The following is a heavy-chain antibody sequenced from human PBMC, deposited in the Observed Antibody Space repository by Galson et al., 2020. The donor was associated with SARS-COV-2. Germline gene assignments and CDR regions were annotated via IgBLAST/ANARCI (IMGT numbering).Heavy chain of an antibody. V-gene: IGHV6-1*01. CDR2: TYYRAKWDN. J-gene: IGHJ6*02. Sequence: SQTLSLTCAISGDSVSSNSAAWNWIRQSPSRGLEWLGRTYYRAKWDNDYAVTVKSRITINPDTSKNQFSLQLNSVTPEDTAVYYCARDRGFRGRVVPAARNYYYGMDVWGQGTTVTVSS. D-gene: IGHD2-2*01. CDR1: GDSVSSNSAA. CDR3: ARDRGFRGRVVPAARNYYYGMDV.